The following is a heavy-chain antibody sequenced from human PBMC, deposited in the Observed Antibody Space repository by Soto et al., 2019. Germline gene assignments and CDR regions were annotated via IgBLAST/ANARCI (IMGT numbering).Heavy chain of an antibody. V-gene: IGHV4-59*08. D-gene: IGHD5-12*01. CDR3: ARYGGYEGLRFDP. Sequence: SETLSLTCTVSGGSISSYYWSWIRQPPGKGLEWIGYIYYSGSTNYNTSLKSRVTISVDTSKNQFSLKLSSVTAADTAVFYCARYGGYEGLRFDPWGQGTLVTVSS. CDR1: GGSISSYY. J-gene: IGHJ5*02. CDR2: IYYSGST.